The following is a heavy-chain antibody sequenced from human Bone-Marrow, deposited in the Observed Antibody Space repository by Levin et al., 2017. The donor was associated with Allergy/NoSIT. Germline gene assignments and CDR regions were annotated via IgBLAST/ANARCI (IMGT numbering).Heavy chain of an antibody. D-gene: IGHD4-11*01. CDR3: ARPRMTTVNLYGMDV. CDR2: ISSSSSTI. V-gene: IGHV3-48*02. CDR1: GFTFSSYS. J-gene: IGHJ6*02. Sequence: RTGGSLRLSCAASGFTFSSYSMNWVRQAPGKGLEWVSYISSSSSTIYYADSVKGRFTISRDNAKNSLYLQMNSLRDEDTAVYDCARPRMTTVNLYGMDVWGQGTTVTVSS.